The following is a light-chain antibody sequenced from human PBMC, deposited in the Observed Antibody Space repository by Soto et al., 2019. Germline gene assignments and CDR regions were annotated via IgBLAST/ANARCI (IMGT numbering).Light chain of an antibody. Sequence: EIVLTQSPATLSLSPGNRATRSCRASQSVSGYLAWYQQKPGQAPRHLIYDASNRATGIPARFSGSGSGTDFTLPITSLEPEDFAVYYCQQRSNWPSTFGGGTKVEI. CDR2: DAS. J-gene: IGKJ4*01. V-gene: IGKV3-11*01. CDR3: QQRSNWPST. CDR1: QSVSGY.